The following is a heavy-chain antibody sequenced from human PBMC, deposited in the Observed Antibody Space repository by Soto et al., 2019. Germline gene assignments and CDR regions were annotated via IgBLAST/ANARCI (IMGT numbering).Heavy chain of an antibody. D-gene: IGHD5-12*01. Sequence: SETLSLTCAVYGGSFSGYYWSWIRQPPGKGLEWIGEINHSGSTNYNPSLKSRVTISVDTSKNQFSLKLSSVTAADTAVYYCARGVGWLRPIFYYYYGMDVWGHGTTVT. CDR3: ARGVGWLRPIFYYYYGMDV. CDR2: INHSGST. CDR1: GGSFSGYY. V-gene: IGHV4-34*01. J-gene: IGHJ6*02.